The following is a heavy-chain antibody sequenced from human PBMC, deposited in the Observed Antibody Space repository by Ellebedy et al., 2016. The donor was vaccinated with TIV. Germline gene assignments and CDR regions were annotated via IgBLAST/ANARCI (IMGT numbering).Heavy chain of an antibody. D-gene: IGHD5-12*01. CDR1: GVNVSSNY. J-gene: IGHJ6*02. CDR2: IYSDGST. V-gene: IGHV3-53*01. Sequence: GESLKISXAASGVNVSSNYMSWVRQAPGKGLEWVSIIYSDGSTYYADSVKGRFTLSRENSKNTLYFQLNSLRAEDTAVYYCARVLTMADYFWYGMDVWGQGTKVTVSS. CDR3: ARVLTMADYFWYGMDV.